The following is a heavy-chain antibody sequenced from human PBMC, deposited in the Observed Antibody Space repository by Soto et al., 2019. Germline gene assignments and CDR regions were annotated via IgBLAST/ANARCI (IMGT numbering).Heavy chain of an antibody. Sequence: GGSLRLSCAASGFTFSSYSMNWVRQAPGKGLEWVSYISSSSSTIYYADSVKGRFTISRDNAKNSLYLQMNSLRAEDTAVYYCARERYCSGGSCYSHPPDYWGQGTLVTVSS. J-gene: IGHJ4*02. CDR3: ARERYCSGGSCYSHPPDY. CDR1: GFTFSSYS. CDR2: ISSSSSTI. D-gene: IGHD2-15*01. V-gene: IGHV3-48*01.